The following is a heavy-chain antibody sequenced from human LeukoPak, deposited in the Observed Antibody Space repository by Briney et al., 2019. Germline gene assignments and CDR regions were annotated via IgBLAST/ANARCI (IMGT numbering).Heavy chain of an antibody. CDR2: IFWNDDK. CDR1: GFSLSTSGVG. V-gene: IGHV2-5*01. Sequence: SGPTQVNPTQTLTLTCTFSGFSLSTSGVGVGWIRQPPGKALEWVALIFWNDDKRYGPSLRSRLTITKDTSKNQVVLTMTNMDPVDTATYYCVHRRSGGSYYGVDYWGQGTLVTVSS. CDR3: VHRRSGGSYYGVDY. J-gene: IGHJ4*02. D-gene: IGHD2-15*01.